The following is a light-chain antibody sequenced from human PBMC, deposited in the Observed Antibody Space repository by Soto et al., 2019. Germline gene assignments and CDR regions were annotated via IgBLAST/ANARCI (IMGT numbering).Light chain of an antibody. CDR1: SSDXGXXXX. V-gene: IGLV2-8*01. J-gene: IGLJ1*01. Sequence: QSALTQSPSASXXPXXSVXXXXXXTSSDXGXXXXVSWYQQHPGKXXXXMIYDVSKRPSGVPDRFSGSKSGNTASLTVSALQAEDEADYYCSSYTDRNNLVFGTGTKLTVL. CDR3: SSYTDRNNLV. CDR2: DVS.